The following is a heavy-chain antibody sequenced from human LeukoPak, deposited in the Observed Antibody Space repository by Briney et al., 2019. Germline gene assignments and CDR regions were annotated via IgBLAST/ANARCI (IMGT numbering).Heavy chain of an antibody. Sequence: ASVKVSCKTSGYTFIDYYMYWVRQAPGQGPEWMGWINPNSGGTKSPQKFQGRVTMTRDTSISTAYMELSRLRSDDTAVYYCARLYSSGWFPSFFDYWGQGTLVTVSS. CDR1: GYTFIDYY. CDR2: INPNSGGT. D-gene: IGHD6-19*01. J-gene: IGHJ4*02. CDR3: ARLYSSGWFPSFFDY. V-gene: IGHV1-2*02.